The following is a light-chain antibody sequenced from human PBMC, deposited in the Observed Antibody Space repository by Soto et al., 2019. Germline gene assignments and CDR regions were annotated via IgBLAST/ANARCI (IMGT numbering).Light chain of an antibody. Sequence: DIPMTQSPSTLSASVGDRVTITCRASQSISSWLAWYQQKPGKAPKLLIYDASSLESGVPSRFSVSGSGTEFTLTFSSLQPDDFATYYCQQYNSYSLTFGPGTKVDIK. V-gene: IGKV1-5*01. CDR3: QQYNSYSLT. J-gene: IGKJ3*01. CDR2: DAS. CDR1: QSISSW.